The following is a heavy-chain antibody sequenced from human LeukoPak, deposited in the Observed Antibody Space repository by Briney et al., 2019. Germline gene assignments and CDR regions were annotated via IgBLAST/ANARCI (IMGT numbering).Heavy chain of an antibody. V-gene: IGHV4-34*01. CDR1: GGSFSGYY. D-gene: IGHD2-21*02. J-gene: IGHJ4*02. CDR2: ISHSGST. CDR3: ARQGKHIVVVTAIRRSYYFDY. Sequence: PSETLSLTCAVYGGSFSGYYWSWIRQPPGKGLEWIGEISHSGSTNYNPSLKSRVTISVDTSKNQFSLKLSSVTAADTAVYYCARQGKHIVVVTAIRRSYYFDYWGQGTLVTVSS.